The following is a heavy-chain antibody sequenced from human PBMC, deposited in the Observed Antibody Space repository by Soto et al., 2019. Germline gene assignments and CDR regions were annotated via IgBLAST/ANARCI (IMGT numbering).Heavy chain of an antibody. CDR1: GDSVSSNSAA. J-gene: IGHJ2*01. V-gene: IGHV6-1*01. D-gene: IGHD5-18*01. CDR2: TYYRSKWYN. Sequence: SQTLSLTCAISGDSVSSNSAAWNWIRQSPSRGLEWLGRTYYRSKWYNDYAVSVKSRITINPDTSKNQFSLQLNSVTPEDTAVYYCSSENEGTAMVTGYYCYFDLWGRGTLVTVSS. CDR3: SSENEGTAMVTGYYCYFDL.